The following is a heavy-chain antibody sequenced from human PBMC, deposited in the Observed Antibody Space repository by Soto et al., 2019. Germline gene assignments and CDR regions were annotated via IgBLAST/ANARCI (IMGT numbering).Heavy chain of an antibody. CDR2: IWYDGSNK. CDR1: GFTFSSYG. Sequence: QVQLVESGGGVVQPGRSLRLSCAASGFTFSSYGMHWVRQAPGKGLEWVAVIWYDGSNKYYADSVKGRFTISRDNSKNPLYLQMNSLRAEDTAVYYCAREERRGYYDSSGYYYGTDYWGQGTLVTVSS. CDR3: AREERRGYYDSSGYYYGTDY. D-gene: IGHD3-22*01. V-gene: IGHV3-33*01. J-gene: IGHJ4*02.